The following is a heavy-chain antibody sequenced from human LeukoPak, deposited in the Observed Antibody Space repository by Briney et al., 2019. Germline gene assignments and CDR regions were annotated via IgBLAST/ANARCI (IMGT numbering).Heavy chain of an antibody. J-gene: IGHJ4*02. CDR3: ARHFAVAALDY. Sequence: PSETLSLTCTVSGGSISSYYWSWIRQPPGKGLEWIGSIYYSGSTYYNPSLKSRVTISVDTSKNQFSLKLSSVTAADTAVYYCARHFAVAALDYWGQGTLVTVSS. D-gene: IGHD6-19*01. V-gene: IGHV4-59*05. CDR2: IYYSGST. CDR1: GGSISSYY.